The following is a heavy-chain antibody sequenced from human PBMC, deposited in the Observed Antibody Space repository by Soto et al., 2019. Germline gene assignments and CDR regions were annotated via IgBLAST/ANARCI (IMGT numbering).Heavy chain of an antibody. V-gene: IGHV4-39*01. J-gene: IGHJ3*02. D-gene: IGHD5-18*01. CDR3: ARRGYSYDDAFDI. CDR2: IYYSGST. Sequence: SETLSLTCTVPGGSISSSSYYWGWIRQPPGKGLEWIGSIYYSGSTYYNPSLKSRVTISVDTSKNQFSLKLSSVTAADTAVYYCARRGYSYDDAFDIWGQGTMVTVSS. CDR1: GGSISSSSYY.